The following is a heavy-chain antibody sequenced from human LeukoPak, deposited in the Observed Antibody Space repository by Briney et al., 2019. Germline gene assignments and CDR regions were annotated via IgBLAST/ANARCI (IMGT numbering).Heavy chain of an antibody. CDR2: INTNTGNP. V-gene: IGHV7-4-1*02. D-gene: IGHD3-3*01. CDR1: GYTFTSYA. CDR3: ARDGFGRTYYDFWSSYQSHYYGMDV. Sequence: ASVKVSCKASGYTFTSYAMNWVRQAPGQGLEWMGWINTNTGNPTYAQGFTGRFVFSLDTSVSTAYLQISSLKAEDTAVYYCARDGFGRTYYDFWSSYQSHYYGMDVWGQGTTVTVSS. J-gene: IGHJ6*02.